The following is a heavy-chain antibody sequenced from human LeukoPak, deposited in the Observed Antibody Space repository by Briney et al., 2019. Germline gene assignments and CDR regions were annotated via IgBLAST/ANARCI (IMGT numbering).Heavy chain of an antibody. CDR2: ISYTGTYI. V-gene: IGHV3-21*01. CDR3: ARRGYTSGWDY. CDR1: AFSLSAYN. Sequence: PGGSLRLSCAASAFSLSAYNMNWVRQAPGKGLEWVSSISYTGTYIYYADSVKGRFTISRDNAKNSLYLQMNSLRAEDTAVYYCARRGYTSGWDYWGQGTLVTVSS. D-gene: IGHD6-19*01. J-gene: IGHJ4*02.